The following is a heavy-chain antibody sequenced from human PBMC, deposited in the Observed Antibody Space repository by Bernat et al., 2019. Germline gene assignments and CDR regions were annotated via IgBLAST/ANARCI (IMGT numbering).Heavy chain of an antibody. D-gene: IGHD7-27*01. CDR1: GLSITSSGVG. CDR2: VYWNDGK. CDR3: ANRVPHRDDWGAGLFDY. J-gene: IGHJ4*02. Sequence: QVTLKESGPPLVRPTQTLTLTCTLSGLSITSSGVGVGWIRQPPGKALEWLALVYWNDGKYYSPSLKSRLTIAIDTSKNQVVLTLTNVDPMDTVIYYCANRVPHRDDWGAGLFDYWGQGALVIVSS. V-gene: IGHV2-5*01.